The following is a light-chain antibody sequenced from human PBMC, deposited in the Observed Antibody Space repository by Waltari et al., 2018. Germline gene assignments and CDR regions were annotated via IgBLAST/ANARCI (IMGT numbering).Light chain of an antibody. J-gene: IGKJ3*01. CDR2: DAS. Sequence: DIQLTQSPSSLSASVGDRVTITCQASQDITNYLNWYQQKPGKAPKLLIYDASNLEPGVPSRFSGSGSGTDFTFTISSLQPEDIATYYCQQYDNLPSFTFGPGTKVDIK. CDR3: QQYDNLPSFT. CDR1: QDITNY. V-gene: IGKV1-33*01.